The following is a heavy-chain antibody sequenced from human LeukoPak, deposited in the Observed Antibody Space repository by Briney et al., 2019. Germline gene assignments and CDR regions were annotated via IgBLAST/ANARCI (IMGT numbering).Heavy chain of an antibody. D-gene: IGHD4-11*01. J-gene: IGHJ6*03. CDR3: AKAPTSDYYYYMGV. CDR1: GFTFSSYG. CDR2: IRYDGSNK. Sequence: GGSLRLSCAASGFTFSSYGMHWVRQAPGRGLEWVAFIRYDGSNKYYADSVKGRFTISRDNSKNTLYLQMNSLRAEDTAVYYCAKAPTSDYYYYMGVWGKGTTVTVSS. V-gene: IGHV3-30*02.